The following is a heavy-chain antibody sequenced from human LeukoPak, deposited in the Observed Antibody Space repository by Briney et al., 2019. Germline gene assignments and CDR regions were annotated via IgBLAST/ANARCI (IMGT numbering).Heavy chain of an antibody. V-gene: IGHV3-53*01. CDR3: ARETPEYSYGRGYFDY. D-gene: IGHD5-18*01. J-gene: IGHJ4*02. Sequence: PGGSLRLSCAASGFTVSSNYMSWVRQAPGKGLEWVSVIYSGGSTYYADSVKGRFTISRDNSKNTLYLQMNSLRAEDTAVYYCARETPEYSYGRGYFDYWGQGTLVTVSS. CDR1: GFTVSSNY. CDR2: IYSGGST.